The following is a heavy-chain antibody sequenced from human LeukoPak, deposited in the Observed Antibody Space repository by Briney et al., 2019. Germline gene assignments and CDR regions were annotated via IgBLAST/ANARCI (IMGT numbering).Heavy chain of an antibody. Sequence: GGSLRLSCAASGFTVSSNYMSWVRQAPGKGLEWVSVIYSGGTTYYADSVKGRFTISRDNSKNTLYLQMNSLRAEDTAVYYCARGYCSGGSCFDAPLDYWGQGTLVTVSS. CDR3: ARGYCSGGSCFDAPLDY. J-gene: IGHJ4*02. CDR2: IYSGGTT. CDR1: GFTVSSNY. V-gene: IGHV3-53*01. D-gene: IGHD2-15*01.